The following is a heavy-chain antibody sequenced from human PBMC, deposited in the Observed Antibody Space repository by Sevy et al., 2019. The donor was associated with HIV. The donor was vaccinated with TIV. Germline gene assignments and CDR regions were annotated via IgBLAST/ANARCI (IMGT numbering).Heavy chain of an antibody. V-gene: IGHV3-21*01. D-gene: IGHD2-15*01. CDR2: ISSSSNYI. J-gene: IGHJ6*02. CDR1: GFTFSSYN. CDR3: ARVVAYCSGGSCFPGYYYGMDV. Sequence: GGSLRLSCAASGFTFSSYNMNWVRQAPGKGLEWVSSISSSSNYIYYADSMKGRLTISRDNAKNSLYLQMNSLRAEDTAVYYCARVVAYCSGGSCFPGYYYGMDVWGQGTTITVSS.